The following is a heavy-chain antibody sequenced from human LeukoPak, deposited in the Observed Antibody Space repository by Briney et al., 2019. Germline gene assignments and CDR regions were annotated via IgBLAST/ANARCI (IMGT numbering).Heavy chain of an antibody. CDR1: GFTFSSYA. D-gene: IGHD3-10*01. CDR2: ISYDGSNK. CDR3: ARDDYYGSGSRFDY. Sequence: PGGSLRLSCAASGFTFSSYAMHWVRQAPGKGLEWVAVISYDGSNKCYADSVKGRFTISRDNSKNTLYLQMNSLRAGDTAVYYCARDDYYGSGSRFDYWGQGTLVTVSS. J-gene: IGHJ4*02. V-gene: IGHV3-30-3*01.